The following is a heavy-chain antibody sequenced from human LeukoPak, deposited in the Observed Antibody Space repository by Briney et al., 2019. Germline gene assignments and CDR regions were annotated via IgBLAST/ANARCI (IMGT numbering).Heavy chain of an antibody. CDR1: GFSFSNYW. CDR3: ARDPAYGAFDI. Sequence: GGSLRLSCAASGFSFSNYWMDWVRQAPGKGLEWVAIIKEDGSKKDYVDSVKGRFTISRDNAKNSLYLQMNSLRDEDTAVYYCARDPAYGAFDIWGQGTMVTVSS. V-gene: IGHV3-7*03. D-gene: IGHD4-17*01. CDR2: IKEDGSKK. J-gene: IGHJ3*02.